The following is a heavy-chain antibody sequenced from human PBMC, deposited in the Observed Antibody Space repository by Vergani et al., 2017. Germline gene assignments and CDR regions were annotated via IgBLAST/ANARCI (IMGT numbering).Heavy chain of an antibody. D-gene: IGHD3-16*01. CDR1: GFTFSSYA. V-gene: IGHV3-23*01. CDR2: ISGSGGST. CDR3: AKDWRGGPAWGGFDY. Sequence: EVQLLESGGGLVQPGGSLRLSCAASGFTFSSYAMSWVRQAPGKGREWVSAISGSGGSTYYADSVKGRFTLSRDKSKNTLYLQMKSLRPKDTGVYYCAKDWRGGPAWGGFDYWGQGTLVTVSS. J-gene: IGHJ4*02.